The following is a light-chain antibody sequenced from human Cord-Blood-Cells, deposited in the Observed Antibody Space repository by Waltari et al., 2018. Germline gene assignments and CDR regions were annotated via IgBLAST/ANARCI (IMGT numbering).Light chain of an antibody. CDR1: QSVSSY. CDR2: DAS. J-gene: IGKJ2*01. Sequence: IVLTQTPATLSLSPGERATLSCRASQSVSSYLAWYQQKPGQAPRLLIYDASNRATGIPARFSGSGSGTDFTLTISSLEPEDFAFYYCQQRSNWPPEYTFGQGTKLEIK. CDR3: QQRSNWPPEYT. V-gene: IGKV3-11*01.